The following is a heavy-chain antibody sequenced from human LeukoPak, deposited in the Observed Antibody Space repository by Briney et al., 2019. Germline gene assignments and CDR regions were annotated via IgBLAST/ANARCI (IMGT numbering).Heavy chain of an antibody. CDR3: ARGGRIVGATVGFNY. CDR2: MNPNSGNT. J-gene: IGHJ4*02. Sequence: ASVKVSCKASGYTFTSYDINWVRQATGQGLEWMGWMNPNSGNTGYAQKFQGRVTVTRNTSISTAYMELSSLRSEDTAVYYCARGGRIVGATVGFNYWGQGTLVTVSS. V-gene: IGHV1-8*01. D-gene: IGHD1-26*01. CDR1: GYTFTSYD.